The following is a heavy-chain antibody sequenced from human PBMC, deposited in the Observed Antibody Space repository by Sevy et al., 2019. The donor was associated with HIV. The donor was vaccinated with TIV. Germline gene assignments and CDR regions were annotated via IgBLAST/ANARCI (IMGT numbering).Heavy chain of an antibody. CDR2: IYPGGSDT. CDR1: GYSFTSYW. Sequence: GESLKIFCKGSGYSFTSYWIVWVRQMPGKGTEWMVIIYPGGSDTRYSPSFQGQVTISAGKSISTAYLQWSSLKASDTDMYNCARRGWSGTPPFDYWGQGTLVTVSS. D-gene: IGHD3-3*01. CDR3: ARRGWSGTPPFDY. V-gene: IGHV5-51*01. J-gene: IGHJ4*02.